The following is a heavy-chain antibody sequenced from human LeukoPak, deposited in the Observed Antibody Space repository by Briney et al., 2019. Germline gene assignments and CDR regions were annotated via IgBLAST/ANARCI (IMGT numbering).Heavy chain of an antibody. CDR2: IYYSGST. CDR3: ARAEYYGSGSYLDYFDY. Sequence: SETLSLTCTVSGGSISSYYWSWIRQPPGKGLEWIGYIYYSGSTNHNPSLKSRVTISVDTSKNQFSLKLSSVTAADTAVYYCARAEYYGSGSYLDYFDYWGQGTLVTVSS. CDR1: GGSISSYY. V-gene: IGHV4-59*13. D-gene: IGHD3-10*01. J-gene: IGHJ4*02.